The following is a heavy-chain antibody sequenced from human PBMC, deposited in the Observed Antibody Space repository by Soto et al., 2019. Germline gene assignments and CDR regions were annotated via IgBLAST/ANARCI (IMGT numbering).Heavy chain of an antibody. D-gene: IGHD3-16*02. Sequence: QVQLQESGPGLVKPSQTLSLTCTISGGSITSADYSWTWIRQFPGKGLEWIAYIYSSGTTHYNPSLKSRATISLDTSNSQFSLEVKSATAADTAVYYCARMGLHLGELSRNWFDTWGQGSLVTVSS. CDR1: GGSITSADYS. CDR2: IYSSGTT. CDR3: ARMGLHLGELSRNWFDT. J-gene: IGHJ5*02. V-gene: IGHV4-31*03.